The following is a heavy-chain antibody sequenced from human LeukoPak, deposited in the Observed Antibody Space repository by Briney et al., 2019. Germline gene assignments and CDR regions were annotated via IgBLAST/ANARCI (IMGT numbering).Heavy chain of an antibody. V-gene: IGHV4-59*01. CDR3: ARGSPHYYDSSGYYSYCYYGMDV. J-gene: IGHJ6*02. CDR2: IYYSGST. Sequence: SETLSLTCTVSGGSISSYYWSWIRQPPGKGLEWIGYIYYSGSTNYNPSLKSRVTISVDTSKNQFSLKLSSVTAADTAVYYCARGSPHYYDSSGYYSYCYYGMDVWGQGTTVTVSS. D-gene: IGHD3-22*01. CDR1: GGSISSYY.